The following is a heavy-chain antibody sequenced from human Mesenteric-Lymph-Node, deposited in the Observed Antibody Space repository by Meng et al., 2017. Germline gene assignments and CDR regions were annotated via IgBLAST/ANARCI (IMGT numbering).Heavy chain of an antibody. Sequence: QWQWRESGPALVKPSETLSLTCAVSGDSITNHNWWAWVRQPPGKGLEWIGEIPHRGSSAYNPSLKSRVSMSIDKSKNQFSLKLTSVTAADTAVYHCLRGPDGSVWGQGTLVTVSS. V-gene: IGHV4-4*02. D-gene: IGHD3-10*01. CDR1: GDSITNHNW. J-gene: IGHJ1*01. CDR3: LRGPDGSV. CDR2: IPHRGSS.